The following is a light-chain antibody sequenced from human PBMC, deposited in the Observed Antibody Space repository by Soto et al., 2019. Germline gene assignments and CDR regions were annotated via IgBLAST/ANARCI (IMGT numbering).Light chain of an antibody. CDR2: DAS. Sequence: DIQMTQSPSSLSASVGDRVTITCQASQDISNYLNWYQQKPGKAPKLLIYDASNLETGVPSRFSGSGSGTDFTFTSSSLQPEDIATYYCQQYDNPMYTFGQGTKLELK. CDR3: QQYDNPMYT. J-gene: IGKJ2*01. V-gene: IGKV1-33*01. CDR1: QDISNY.